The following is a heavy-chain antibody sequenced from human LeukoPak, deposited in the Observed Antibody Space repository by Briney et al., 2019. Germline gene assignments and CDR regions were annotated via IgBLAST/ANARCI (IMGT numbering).Heavy chain of an antibody. CDR1: GFTFSSYG. V-gene: IGHV3-33*01. J-gene: IGHJ4*02. D-gene: IGHD4-17*01. CDR2: IWYDGSNK. CDR3: AREPPGSYGCDY. Sequence: GRSLRLSCAASGFTFSSYGMHWVRQAPGKGLEWVAVIWYDGSNKYYADSVKGRFTISRDNSKNTLYLQMNSLRAEDTAVYYCAREPPGSYGCDYWGQGTLVTVSS.